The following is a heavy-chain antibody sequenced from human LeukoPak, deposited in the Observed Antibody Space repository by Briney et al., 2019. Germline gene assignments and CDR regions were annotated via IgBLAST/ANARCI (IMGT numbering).Heavy chain of an antibody. CDR1: GGSLSSYY. Sequence: SETLSLTCMVSGGSLSSYYWSWIRQAPGEGMGWIGYIYYSGSTNYNPSLKSRAPISVDTSNNQFSLKLSSVTAADTAVYYCERVLYSSSWLPGYYYGMDVWGQGTTVTVSS. CDR3: ERVLYSSSWLPGYYYGMDV. V-gene: IGHV4-59*01. D-gene: IGHD6-13*01. CDR2: IYYSGST. J-gene: IGHJ6*02.